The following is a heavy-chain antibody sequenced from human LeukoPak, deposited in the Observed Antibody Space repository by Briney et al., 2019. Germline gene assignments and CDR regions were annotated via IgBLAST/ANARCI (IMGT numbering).Heavy chain of an antibody. CDR2: INPNSGGT. CDR3: ARSMATITGGFDY. J-gene: IGHJ4*02. V-gene: IGHV1-2*04. CDR1: GYTFTGYY. D-gene: IGHD5-24*01. Sequence: ASVKVSCKASGYTFTGYYMHWVRQAPGQGLEWMGWINPNSGGTNYAQKFQGWVTMTRDTSISTAYMELSRLRSDDTAVYYCARSMATITGGFDYWGQGTLVTVSS.